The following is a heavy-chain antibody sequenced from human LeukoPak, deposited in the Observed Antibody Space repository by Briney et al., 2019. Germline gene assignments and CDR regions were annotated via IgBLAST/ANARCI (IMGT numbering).Heavy chain of an antibody. CDR3: ARPLLQWLPDYYYYGMDV. CDR2: ISYDGSNK. J-gene: IGHJ6*02. D-gene: IGHD6-19*01. Sequence: GGSLRLSCAASGFTFSSYAMHWVRQAPGKGLEWVAVISYDGSNKYYADSVKGRFTISRDNSKNTLYLQMNSLRAEDTAVYYCARPLLQWLPDYYYYGMDVWGQGTTVTVSS. V-gene: IGHV3-30*04. CDR1: GFTFSSYA.